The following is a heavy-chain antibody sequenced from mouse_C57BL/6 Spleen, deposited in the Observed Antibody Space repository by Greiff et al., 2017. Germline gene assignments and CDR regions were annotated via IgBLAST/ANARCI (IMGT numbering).Heavy chain of an antibody. CDR1: GFTFSDYG. Sequence: ELMLVESGGGLVKPGGSLKLSCAASGFTFSDYGMHWVRQAPEKGLEWVAYISSGSSTIYYADTVKGRFTISRDNAKNTLFLQMTSLRSEDTAMYYCASPIYYDYDRAMDYWGQGTSVTVSS. D-gene: IGHD2-4*01. J-gene: IGHJ4*01. V-gene: IGHV5-17*01. CDR2: ISSGSSTI. CDR3: ASPIYYDYDRAMDY.